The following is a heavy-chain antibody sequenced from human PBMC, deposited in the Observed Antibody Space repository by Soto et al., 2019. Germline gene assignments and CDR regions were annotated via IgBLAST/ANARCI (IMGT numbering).Heavy chain of an antibody. D-gene: IGHD4-17*01. V-gene: IGHV3-74*03. Sequence: GGSLRLSCAASGFDFSNSWMHWVRQVPGKGLVWVSHINSDGSSTTYADSVKGRFTISRDNARTTVYLQLDSLRVEDTAVYYCARLRGAADTTPDTEYGEFDCWGQGTLVTVSS. CDR3: ARLRGAADTTPDTEYGEFDC. CDR1: GFDFSNSW. J-gene: IGHJ4*02. CDR2: INSDGSST.